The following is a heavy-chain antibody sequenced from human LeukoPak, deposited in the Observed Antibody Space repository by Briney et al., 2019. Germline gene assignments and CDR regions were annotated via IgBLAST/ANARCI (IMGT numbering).Heavy chain of an antibody. D-gene: IGHD5-24*01. J-gene: IGHJ4*02. V-gene: IGHV4-34*01. CDR1: GGSFSGYY. CDR2: INHSGST. CDR3: ARESGRWLQFYFDY. Sequence: PSETLSLTCAVYGGSFSGYYWSWIRQPPGKGLEWIGEINHSGSTNYNPSLKSRVTISVDTSKNQFSLKLSPVTAADTAVYYCARESGRWLQFYFDYWGQGTLVTVSS.